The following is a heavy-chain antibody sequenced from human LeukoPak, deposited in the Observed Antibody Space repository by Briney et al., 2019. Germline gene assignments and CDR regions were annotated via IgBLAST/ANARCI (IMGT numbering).Heavy chain of an antibody. Sequence: ASVKVSCKASGYTFTGYYMHWVRQAPGQGLEWMGWINPNSGGTNYAQKFQGRVTMTRDTSISTAYMELSRLRSDDTAVYYCAGGIYCSSTSCPKWADWFDPWGQGTLVTVSS. V-gene: IGHV1-2*02. D-gene: IGHD2-2*01. CDR3: AGGIYCSSTSCPKWADWFDP. CDR1: GYTFTGYY. J-gene: IGHJ5*02. CDR2: INPNSGGT.